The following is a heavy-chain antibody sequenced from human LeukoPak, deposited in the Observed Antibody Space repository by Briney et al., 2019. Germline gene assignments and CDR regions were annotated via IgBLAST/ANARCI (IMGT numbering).Heavy chain of an antibody. D-gene: IGHD6-19*01. CDR2: IWYDGSNK. CDR1: GFTFSSYG. Sequence: SGGSLRLSCAASGFTFSSYGMHWVRQAPGKGLEWVAAIWYDGSNKYYADSVKGRFTISRDNSKDTLYLQMNSLRAEDTAVYYCARDPGAVAGTYYFDYWGQGTLVTVSS. J-gene: IGHJ4*02. V-gene: IGHV3-33*01. CDR3: ARDPGAVAGTYYFDY.